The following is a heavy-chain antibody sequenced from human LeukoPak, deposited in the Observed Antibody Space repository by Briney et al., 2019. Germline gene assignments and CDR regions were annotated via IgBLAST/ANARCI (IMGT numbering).Heavy chain of an antibody. CDR1: GGSFTAFY. CDR2: VNHSGTT. CDR3: ARTTEGGYTYDYFYYYYMDV. J-gene: IGHJ6*03. D-gene: IGHD5-18*01. V-gene: IGHV4-34*01. Sequence: SETLSLTCNVYGGSFTAFYWSWIRQPPGKGLEWIGEVNHSGTTNYNPSLKSRVTLSVDTSKNQFSLKLSSVTAADTAVYYCARTTEGGYTYDYFYYYYMDVWGKGTTVTISS.